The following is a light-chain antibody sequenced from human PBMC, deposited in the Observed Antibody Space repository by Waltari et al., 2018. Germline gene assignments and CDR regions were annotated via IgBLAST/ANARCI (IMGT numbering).Light chain of an antibody. CDR1: SSDIGTYNY. CDR3: SSHANTYNFAHVV. CDR2: EVT. J-gene: IGLJ2*01. Sequence: QSALTQPASVSWSPGQTITISCTGTSSDIGTYNYVSWYPQHPGKAPKMMIYEVTKRPSGVSYRFSGSKSGNTASLTISGLRAEDEADYYCSSHANTYNFAHVVFGGGTKLTVL. V-gene: IGLV2-23*02.